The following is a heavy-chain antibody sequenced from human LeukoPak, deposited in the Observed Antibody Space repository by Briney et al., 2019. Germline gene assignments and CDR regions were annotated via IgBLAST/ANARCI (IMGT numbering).Heavy chain of an antibody. J-gene: IGHJ4*02. CDR2: IIPIFGTA. Sequence: SVKVSCKASGATFISYAMSWVRQAPGQGLEWMGGIIPIFGTANYAQKFQGRVTIIADKSTSTAYMEVSSLRSEDTAVYYCARGGYYERGGDYWGQGTLVTVSS. V-gene: IGHV1-69*06. CDR3: ARGGYYERGGDY. CDR1: GATFISYA. D-gene: IGHD3-22*01.